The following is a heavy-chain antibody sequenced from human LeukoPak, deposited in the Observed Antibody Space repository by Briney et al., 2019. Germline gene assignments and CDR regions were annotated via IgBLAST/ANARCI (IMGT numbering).Heavy chain of an antibody. D-gene: IGHD5-24*01. CDR2: IRYDGSNK. Sequence: PGGSLRLSCAASGLTFSNYGMHWVRQAPGKGLEWVTFIRYDGSNKYYADSVKGRFTISRDNSKNTLYLQMNSLRVEDTAMYYCAKVEMATSPGGIDYWGQGTLVTVSS. V-gene: IGHV3-30*02. CDR1: GLTFSNYG. CDR3: AKVEMATSPGGIDY. J-gene: IGHJ4*02.